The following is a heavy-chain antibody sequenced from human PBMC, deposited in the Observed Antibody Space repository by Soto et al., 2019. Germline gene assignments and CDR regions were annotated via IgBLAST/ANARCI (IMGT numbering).Heavy chain of an antibody. J-gene: IGHJ4*02. CDR1: GFTFSSYS. D-gene: IGHD3-22*01. CDR3: ARNSHSDNYDSREIDH. CDR2: ISSSSSSTI. Sequence: PGGSLRLSCAASGFTFSSYSMNWVRQAPGKGLEWVSHISSSSSSTIYYADSVKGRFTISRDNAKNSLYLQMNSLRAEDTAVYYCARNSHSDNYDSREIDHWGQGTLVTVSS. V-gene: IGHV3-48*01.